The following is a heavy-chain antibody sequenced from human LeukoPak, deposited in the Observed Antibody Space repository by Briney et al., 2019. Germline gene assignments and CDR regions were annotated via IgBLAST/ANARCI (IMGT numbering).Heavy chain of an antibody. J-gene: IGHJ1*01. CDR3: AKALIGTGGYFQN. D-gene: IGHD1-1*01. Sequence: GGSLRLSCAASGFTFSGHAMSWVRQAPGKGLEWVSSISSSGGSTYYADSVKGRFTISRDNSKNTLYLQKNSLRAEDTAVYYCAKALIGTGGYFQNWGHGALVTVSS. V-gene: IGHV3-23*01. CDR2: ISSSGGST. CDR1: GFTFSGHA.